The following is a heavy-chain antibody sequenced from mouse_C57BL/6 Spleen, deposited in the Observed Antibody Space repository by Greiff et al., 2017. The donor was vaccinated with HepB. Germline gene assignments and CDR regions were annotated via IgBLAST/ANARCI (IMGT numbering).Heavy chain of an antibody. V-gene: IGHV1-4*01. Sequence: VQLQQSGAELARPGASVKMSCKASGYTFTSYTMHWVKQRPGQGLEWIGYINPSSGYTKYNQKFKNKATLTADKSSSTAYMQLSSLTSEDSAVYYWGRSGDEGYAMDYWGQGTSVTVSS. D-gene: IGHD3-1*01. J-gene: IGHJ4*01. CDR2: INPSSGYT. CDR1: GYTFTSYT. CDR3: GRSGDEGYAMDY.